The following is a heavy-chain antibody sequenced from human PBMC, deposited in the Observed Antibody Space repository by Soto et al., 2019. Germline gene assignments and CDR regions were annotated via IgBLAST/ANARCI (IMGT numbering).Heavy chain of an antibody. CDR3: ARAGYYDSSGADAFDI. J-gene: IGHJ3*02. CDR1: GGSTSSYY. V-gene: IGHV4-59*01. D-gene: IGHD3-22*01. CDR2: IYHSGST. Sequence: PSETLSLTCTVSGGSTSSYYWSWIRQPPGKGLEWIGYIYHSGSTNYNPSLKSRVTISVDTSKNQFSLKLSSVTAADTAVYYCARAGYYDSSGADAFDIWGQGTMVTVSS.